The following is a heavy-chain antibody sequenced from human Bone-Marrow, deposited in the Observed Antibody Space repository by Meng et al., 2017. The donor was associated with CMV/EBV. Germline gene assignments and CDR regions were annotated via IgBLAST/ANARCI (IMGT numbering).Heavy chain of an antibody. CDR3: ARDPCPSGVCYLDS. D-gene: IGHD2-8*01. CDR2: INSDGSDT. J-gene: IGHJ4*02. V-gene: IGHV3-74*01. Sequence: GESLKISCAASGFTFSNYWMHWVRQAPGKGLVWVSRINSDGSDTAYAGSVKGRFTISRDNAKNSLYLQMNSLRAEDTAVYYCARDPCPSGVCYLDSWGQGTRVTGSS. CDR1: GFTFSNYW.